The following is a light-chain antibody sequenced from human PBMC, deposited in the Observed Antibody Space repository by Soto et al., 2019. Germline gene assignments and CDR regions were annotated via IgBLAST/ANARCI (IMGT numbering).Light chain of an antibody. CDR2: GAS. CDR3: QQYGSSPWT. CDR1: ESVASNY. V-gene: IGKV3-20*01. J-gene: IGKJ1*01. Sequence: PGATATLSCRASESVASNYLAWYQQKPGQAPRLLVYGASTRATGIPDRFSGSGSGPDFTLSITRLQPEDCAVYFCQQYGSSPWTSGQGTKVDNK.